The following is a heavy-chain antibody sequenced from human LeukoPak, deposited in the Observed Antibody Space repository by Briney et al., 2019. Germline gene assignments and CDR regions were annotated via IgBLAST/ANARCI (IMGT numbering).Heavy chain of an antibody. CDR2: INWSGGST. J-gene: IGHJ4*02. V-gene: IGHV3-20*04. Sequence: GGSLRLSCTASGFAFDEHGMSWVRQVPGKWLEWVSGINWSGGSTGYSDPVRGRFTISRDNAKNSLYLQMDSLIAEDTALYYCARAPITSPFYFDCWGQGTLVTVSS. CDR3: ARAPITSPFYFDC. CDR1: GFAFDEHG. D-gene: IGHD2-2*01.